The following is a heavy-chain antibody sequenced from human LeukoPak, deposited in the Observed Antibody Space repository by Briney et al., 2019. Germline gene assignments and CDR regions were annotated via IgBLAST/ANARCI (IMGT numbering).Heavy chain of an antibody. Sequence: SETLSLTCTVSGGSISSSSYYWGWIRQPPGKGLEWIGSIYYSGSTYYNPSLKSRVTISVDTSKNQFSLKLSSVTAADTAVYYCARGPSSSWEVLNYYYYGMDVWGQGTTVTVSS. CDR1: GGSISSSSYY. J-gene: IGHJ6*02. CDR3: ARGPSSSWEVLNYYYYGMDV. D-gene: IGHD6-13*01. V-gene: IGHV4-39*07. CDR2: IYYSGST.